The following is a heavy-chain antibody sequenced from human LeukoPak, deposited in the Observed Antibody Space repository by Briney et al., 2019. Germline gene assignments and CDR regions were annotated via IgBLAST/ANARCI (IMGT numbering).Heavy chain of an antibody. CDR2: IDSDGSST. Sequence: GGSLRLSCAASGFTFSSYWMHWVRQAPGKGLVWVSRIDSDGSSTIYAASVKGRFTISRDNAKNTLYLQMNSLKTEDTAVYYCTTVGYSRTQQDYWGQGTLVTVSS. V-gene: IGHV3-74*01. CDR3: TTVGYSRTQQDY. D-gene: IGHD6-13*01. CDR1: GFTFSSYW. J-gene: IGHJ4*02.